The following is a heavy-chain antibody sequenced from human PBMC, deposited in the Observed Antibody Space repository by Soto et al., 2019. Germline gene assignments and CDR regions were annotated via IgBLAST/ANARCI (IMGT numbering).Heavy chain of an antibody. Sequence: GGSLRLSCAASGLTVRSDYMSWVRQAPGKGLEWVSVIFSDGRTFYSDSVKGRFTISRDNSKNTVFLQMNSLRAEDTAVYYCARRAGGDYFAYWGQGSLVTVSS. CDR2: IFSDGRT. J-gene: IGHJ4*02. CDR3: ARRAGGDYFAY. D-gene: IGHD3-16*01. V-gene: IGHV3-66*04. CDR1: GLTVRSDY.